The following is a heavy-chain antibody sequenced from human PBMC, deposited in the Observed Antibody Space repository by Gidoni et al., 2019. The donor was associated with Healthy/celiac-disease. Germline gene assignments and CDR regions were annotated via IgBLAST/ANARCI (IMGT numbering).Heavy chain of an antibody. CDR2: ISWNSGSI. CDR3: AKDSLLGAAAGAPFDY. V-gene: IGHV3-9*01. J-gene: IGHJ4*02. Sequence: EVQLVESGGGLVQPGRSLRLSCAASGFPFYDFAMHWVRQAPGKGLEWVSGISWNSGSIGYADSVKGRFTISRDNAKNSLYLQMNSLRAEDTALYYCAKDSLLGAAAGAPFDYWGQGTLVTVSS. CDR1: GFPFYDFA. D-gene: IGHD6-13*01.